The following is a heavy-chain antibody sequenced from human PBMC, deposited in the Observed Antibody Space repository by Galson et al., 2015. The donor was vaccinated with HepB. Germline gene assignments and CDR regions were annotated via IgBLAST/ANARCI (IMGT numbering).Heavy chain of an antibody. CDR2: IYWDDDQ. Sequence: PALVKPTQPLTLACTFSGFSLTTGGVGVGWIRQPPGKALEWLALIYWDDDQRYSPSLRTRLTIAKDTNENQVVLTMTNMEPVDTATCSCAQSRWIGGKRYFDYWGQGMMITVSS. CDR1: GFSLTTGGVG. J-gene: IGHJ4*02. V-gene: IGHV2-5*02. D-gene: IGHD3-10*01. CDR3: AQSRWIGGKRYFDY.